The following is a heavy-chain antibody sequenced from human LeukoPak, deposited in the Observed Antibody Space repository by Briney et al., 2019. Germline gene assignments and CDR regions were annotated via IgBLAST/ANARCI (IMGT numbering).Heavy chain of an antibody. CDR1: GYTFTSYA. V-gene: IGHV1-18*01. CDR2: FSGYNGNP. J-gene: IGHJ4*02. CDR3: AREKSEDFWSGYYSADY. D-gene: IGHD3-3*01. Sequence: EASVKVSCKASGYTFTSYAISWVRQAPGQGLEWMGWFSGYNGNPNYAQKFQGRVTMTTDTSTSTAYMELRSLRSDDTAVYYCAREKSEDFWSGYYSADYWGQGTLVTVSS.